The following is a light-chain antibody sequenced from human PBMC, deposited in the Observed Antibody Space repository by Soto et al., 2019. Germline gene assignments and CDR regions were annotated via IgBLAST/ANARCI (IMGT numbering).Light chain of an antibody. CDR3: QQTRAYPST. V-gene: IGKV1-9*01. CDR2: GAS. CDR1: QDITSY. Sequence: IQLTQSPSSLSASVGDSVTITCRDSQDITSYLAWYQQKPGKAPNLLIYGASTLQSGVPSRFSGSGSGTDFTLTISSLQAEDFASYYCQQTRAYPSTFGGGTKVDIK. J-gene: IGKJ4*01.